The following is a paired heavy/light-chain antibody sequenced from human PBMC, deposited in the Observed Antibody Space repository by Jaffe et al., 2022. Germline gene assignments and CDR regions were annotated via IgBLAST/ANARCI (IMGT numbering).Light chain of an antibody. CDR2: SAS. Sequence: EIVLTQSPGTLSLSPGDRATLSCRASQSVSSKLAWYQQKPGQAPRLLIYSASYRATGSPDRFSGSGSGTDFTLTISRLEPEDFAVYYCQQYGASPLTFGGGTKVEIK. J-gene: IGKJ4*01. CDR3: QQYGASPLT. V-gene: IGKV3-20*01. CDR1: QSVSSK.
Heavy chain of an antibody. V-gene: IGHV1-3*01. CDR1: GDTFTNYA. Sequence: QVQLVQSGAEVKKPGASVKVSCKASGDTFTNYAIHWVRQAPGQRLEWMGWINAGNGDTKYSQKFQDRVTITSDTSASAAYMELSSLRSEDTAVYYCARPGWRYSGYDWPLDHWGQGTLVTVSS. D-gene: IGHD5-12*01. CDR2: INAGNGDT. J-gene: IGHJ4*02. CDR3: ARPGWRYSGYDWPLDH.